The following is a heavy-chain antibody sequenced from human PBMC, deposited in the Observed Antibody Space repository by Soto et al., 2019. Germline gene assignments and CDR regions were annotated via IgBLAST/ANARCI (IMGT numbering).Heavy chain of an antibody. Sequence: KPGGSLRLSCVASGFIFSTYGMNWVRQAPGKGLEWVSFISSSGNSIYYADSVKGRFTISRDNAKNSLYLQMDSLRAEDTAVYFCARDFVYRGYCTSTSCSNFDYWGQGTLVTVSS. CDR3: ARDFVYRGYCTSTSCSNFDY. D-gene: IGHD2-2*01. V-gene: IGHV3-21*01. CDR1: GFIFSTYG. J-gene: IGHJ4*02. CDR2: ISSSGNSI.